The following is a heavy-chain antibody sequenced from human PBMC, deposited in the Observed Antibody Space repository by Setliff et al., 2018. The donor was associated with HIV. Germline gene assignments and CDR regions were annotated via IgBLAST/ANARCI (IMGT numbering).Heavy chain of an antibody. CDR3: ARDQTGVAAAAFGGGSAWSDEGFDI. D-gene: IGHD6-13*01. J-gene: IGHJ3*02. Sequence: KVSCKTSGGTLSNYVITWVRQAPGQGLEWMGMIIPMYNIPAYAQKFQGRVTFTADESTSTAYMELSSLSSEDTAVYYCARDQTGVAAAAFGGGSAWSDEGFDIWGQGTMVT. V-gene: IGHV1-69*15. CDR1: GGTLSNYV. CDR2: IIPMYNIP.